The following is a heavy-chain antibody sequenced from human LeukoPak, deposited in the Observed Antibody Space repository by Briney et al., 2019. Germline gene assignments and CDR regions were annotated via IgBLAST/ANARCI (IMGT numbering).Heavy chain of an antibody. CDR2: IYYSGST. CDR1: GVSTTGYY. CDR3: ARDGDTYYGMDV. J-gene: IGHJ6*02. Sequence: SETLSLTCTVSGVSTTGYYWSWIRQPPGKGLEWIGYIYYSGSTNYNPSLKSRVTISVDTSKNQFSLKLSSVTAADTAVYYCARDGDTYYGMDVWGQGTTVTVSS. D-gene: IGHD7-27*01. V-gene: IGHV4-59*01.